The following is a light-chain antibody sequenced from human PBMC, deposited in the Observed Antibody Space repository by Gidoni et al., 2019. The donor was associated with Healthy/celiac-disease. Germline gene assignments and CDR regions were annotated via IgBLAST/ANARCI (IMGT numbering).Light chain of an antibody. J-gene: IGKJ1*01. Sequence: DIQMTQSPSTLSASVGDRVTITCRASQSISSWLAWYQQKPGKAPKLLIYKASRLESGVPSRLSGSGSGTEFNLTSSSLQPDDFETYYGQKYNSYSRTLGQGTKVEIK. CDR1: QSISSW. CDR3: QKYNSYSRT. V-gene: IGKV1-5*03. CDR2: KAS.